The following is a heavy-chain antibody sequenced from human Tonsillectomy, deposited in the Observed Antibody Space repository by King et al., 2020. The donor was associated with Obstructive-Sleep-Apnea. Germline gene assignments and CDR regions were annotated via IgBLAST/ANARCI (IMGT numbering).Heavy chain of an antibody. CDR2: HYYYGNT. V-gene: IGHV4-39*01. Sequence: QLQESGPGLVKPSENLSLTCTVSGGAIRPRHYYWDWIRHPPGEGMHWISSHYYYGNTYYNPSFNNRVTINIDKSKNLVSLKLSSATAADTAVYYCARRERKPRSAYYFDYWGQGTLAIVSS. CDR1: GGAIRPRHYY. D-gene: IGHD3-10*01. CDR3: ARRERKPRSAYYFDY. J-gene: IGHJ4*02.